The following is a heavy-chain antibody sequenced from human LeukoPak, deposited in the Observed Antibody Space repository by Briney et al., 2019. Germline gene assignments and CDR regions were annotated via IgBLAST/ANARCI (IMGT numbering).Heavy chain of an antibody. CDR2: ISGSGGST. V-gene: IGHV3-23*01. CDR3: AKDIAVAGYYFDS. D-gene: IGHD6-19*01. Sequence: GGSLRLSCAASGFTFSSYAMSWVRQAPGQGLEWISAISGSGGSTYYADSVKGRFTISRDNSKNTLYLQMSSLRAEDTAVYYCAKDIAVAGYYFDSWGQGTLVTVSS. J-gene: IGHJ4*02. CDR1: GFTFSSYA.